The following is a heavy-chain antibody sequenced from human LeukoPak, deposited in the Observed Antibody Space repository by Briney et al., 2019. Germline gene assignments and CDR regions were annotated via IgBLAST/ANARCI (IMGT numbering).Heavy chain of an antibody. J-gene: IGHJ6*03. V-gene: IGHV4-59*01. CDR3: ARVTTRYCSGGSCYGYYYYYMDV. D-gene: IGHD2-15*01. Sequence: SETLSLTCTVSDDSITIYYWTWIRQPPGKGLEWIGYIDHTGITNYNPSLNSRVTISRDTSKNHFSLKLSSVTAADTAVYYCARVTTRYCSGGSCYGYYYYYMDVWGKGTTVTVSS. CDR2: IDHTGIT. CDR1: DDSITIYY.